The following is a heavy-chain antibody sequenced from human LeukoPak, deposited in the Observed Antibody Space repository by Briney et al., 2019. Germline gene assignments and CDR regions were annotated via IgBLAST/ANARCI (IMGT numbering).Heavy chain of an antibody. D-gene: IGHD2-15*01. V-gene: IGHV3-7*01. CDR1: GFTFSSYG. J-gene: IGHJ4*02. CDR2: IKQDGTER. Sequence: GGTLRLSCAASGFTFSSYGMSWVRQAPGKGLEWVANIKQDGTERYYVDSVKGRFTISRDNAKNSLSLQMNSLRAEDTAVYYCRSGIAYWGQGILVTVSS. CDR3: RSGIAY.